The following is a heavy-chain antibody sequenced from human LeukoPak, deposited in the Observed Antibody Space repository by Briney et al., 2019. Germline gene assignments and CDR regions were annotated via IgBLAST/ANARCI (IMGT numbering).Heavy chain of an antibody. CDR1: GVSISSYY. CDR2: ISTTGST. D-gene: IGHD3-10*01. V-gene: IGHV4-4*07. CDR3: ARTDYVSGSYFLDY. J-gene: IGHJ4*02. Sequence: PSETLSLTCTISGVSISSYYWSWIRQSAGRGLEWIGRISTTGSTNYNPSLKSRVTMSVDTSKNQFSLKLNSVTAADTAVYFCARTDYVSGSYFLDYWGQGALVTVPS.